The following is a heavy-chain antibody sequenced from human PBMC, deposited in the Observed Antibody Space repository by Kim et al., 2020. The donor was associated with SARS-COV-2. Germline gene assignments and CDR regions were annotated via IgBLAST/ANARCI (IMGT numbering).Heavy chain of an antibody. Sequence: NSNPSHRSRVTRSVDTSKNQFSLKRSSVTAADTAVYYCARDLSWNGLFDYWGQGTLVTVSS. CDR3: ARDLSWNGLFDY. D-gene: IGHD1-1*01. V-gene: IGHV4-59*01. J-gene: IGHJ4*02.